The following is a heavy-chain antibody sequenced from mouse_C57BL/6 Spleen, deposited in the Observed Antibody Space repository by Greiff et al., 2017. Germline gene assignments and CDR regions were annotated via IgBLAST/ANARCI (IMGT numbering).Heavy chain of an antibody. CDR2: FYPGSGSI. V-gene: IGHV1-62-2*01. CDR3: ARHEDEDYDYDIFAY. J-gene: IGHJ3*01. CDR1: GYTFTEYT. D-gene: IGHD2-4*01. Sequence: VQGVESGAELVKPGASVKLSCKASGYTFTEYTIHWVKQRSGQGLAWIGWFYPGSGSIKYNEKFKDKATLTADTSSSTVYMELSRLTSVDSAIYFCARHEDEDYDYDIFAYWGQGTLVTVSA.